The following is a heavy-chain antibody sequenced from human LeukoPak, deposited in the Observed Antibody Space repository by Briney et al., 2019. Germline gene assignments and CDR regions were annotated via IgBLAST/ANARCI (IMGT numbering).Heavy chain of an antibody. J-gene: IGHJ4*02. Sequence: GGSLRLSCAASGFTFSSYWMSWVRQAPGKGLEWVANIKQDGSEKYYADSVKGRFTISRDNAKNSLYLQMNSLRAEDTAVYYCARAGRYCSGGSCYLVFDYWGQGTLVTVSS. CDR3: ARAGRYCSGGSCYLVFDY. V-gene: IGHV3-7*01. D-gene: IGHD2-15*01. CDR1: GFTFSSYW. CDR2: IKQDGSEK.